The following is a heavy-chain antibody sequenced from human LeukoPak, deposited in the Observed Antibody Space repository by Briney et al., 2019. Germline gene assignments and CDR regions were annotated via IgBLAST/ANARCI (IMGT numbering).Heavy chain of an antibody. V-gene: IGHV5-51*01. CDR1: GYKLTNNW. D-gene: IGHD2-8*02. CDR2: IYPGYSDA. J-gene: IGHJ4*02. Sequence: GESLKISCKISGYKLTNNWIGWVRQVPGKGLEWMGLIYPGYSDAKYSPSFQGQVTLSVDASISTAYLQLSGLRASDTAMYYCARLGYCTGTSCGRDDLYFDYWGQGTLVTVSS. CDR3: ARLGYCTGTSCGRDDLYFDY.